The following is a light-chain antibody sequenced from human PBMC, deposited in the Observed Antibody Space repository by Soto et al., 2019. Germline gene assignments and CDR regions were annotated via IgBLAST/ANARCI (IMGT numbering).Light chain of an antibody. CDR3: QVWDSSTRV. CDR2: MDT. J-gene: IGLJ3*02. Sequence: SYELTQPLSVSVALGQPARITCGGDKIGDKTVHWYRQKSGQAPVLVIYMDTNRPSGTPERFSGSNSGNTATLTISMAQAGDEADYYCQVWDSSTRVFGGGTKLTVL. CDR1: KIGDKT. V-gene: IGLV3-9*01.